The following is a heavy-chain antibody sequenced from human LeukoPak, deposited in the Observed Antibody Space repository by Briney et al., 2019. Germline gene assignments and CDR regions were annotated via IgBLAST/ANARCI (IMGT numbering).Heavy chain of an antibody. CDR1: GFTFSNYW. CDR2: INSDGINT. J-gene: IGHJ5*02. CDR3: ARDLGQYYDTSDNWFDP. V-gene: IGHV3-74*01. Sequence: AGSLSLSCAASGFTFSNYWMHWVRQAPGPGLVWVSRINSDGINTSYADSVKGRFTISRDNAKNTLNLQMNSLRAEDTAVYYCARDLGQYYDTSDNWFDPWGQGTLVTVSS. D-gene: IGHD3-22*01.